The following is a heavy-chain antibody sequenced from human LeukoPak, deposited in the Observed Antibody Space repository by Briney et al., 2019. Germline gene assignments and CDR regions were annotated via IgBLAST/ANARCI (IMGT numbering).Heavy chain of an antibody. CDR3: ARALRISSGYYPPKYYFDY. D-gene: IGHD3-22*01. V-gene: IGHV4-34*01. CDR2: INHSGST. J-gene: IGHJ4*02. Sequence: PSETLSLTCAVYGGSFSGYYWSWIRQPPGKGLEWIGEINHSGSTNYNPSLKSRVTISVDTSKNQFSLKLSPVTAADTAVYYCARALRISSGYYPPKYYFDYWGQGTLVTVSS. CDR1: GGSFSGYY.